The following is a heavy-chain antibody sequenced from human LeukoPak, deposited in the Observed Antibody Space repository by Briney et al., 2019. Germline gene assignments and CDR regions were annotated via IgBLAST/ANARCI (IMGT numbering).Heavy chain of an antibody. CDR2: MNPNSGNT. D-gene: IGHD3-16*01. Sequence: ASVKVSCKASGYTFTSHDINWVRQATGQGLEWMGWMNPNSGNTGYAQKFQGRVTITRNTSISTAYMELSSLRSEDTAVYYCARSWGNNWFDPWGQGTLVTVSS. CDR1: GYTFTSHD. V-gene: IGHV1-8*03. J-gene: IGHJ5*02. CDR3: ARSWGNNWFDP.